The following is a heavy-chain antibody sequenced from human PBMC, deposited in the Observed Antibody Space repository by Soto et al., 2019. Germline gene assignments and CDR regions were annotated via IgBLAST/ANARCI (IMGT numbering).Heavy chain of an antibody. CDR2: IRSKANSYAT. CDR3: TSPYYDIVTGSFDY. CDR1: GFTFSGSA. Sequence: PGGSLRLSCAASGFTFSGSAMHWVRQASGKGLEWVGRIRSKANSYATAYAASVKGRFTISRDDSKNTAYLQMNSLKTEDTAVYYCTSPYYDIVTGSFDYWGQGTLVTVSS. D-gene: IGHD3-9*01. J-gene: IGHJ4*02. V-gene: IGHV3-73*01.